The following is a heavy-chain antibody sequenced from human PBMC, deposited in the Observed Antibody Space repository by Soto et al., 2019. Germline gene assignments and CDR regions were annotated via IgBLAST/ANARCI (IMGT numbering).Heavy chain of an antibody. D-gene: IGHD3-3*01. Sequence: QITLNESGPTVVKPAETLTLTCTFSGFSLTTSGVGVGWIRQSPGKAPEWLALIYWDDDKRYSASLKSRLTITKDTSKNQVVLTMASVDPADTATHEGAHRILRTVFGLVTTTAIYFDFWGQGTPVVVSS. CDR1: GFSLTTSGVG. J-gene: IGHJ4*02. CDR3: AHRILRTVFGLVTTTAIYFDF. V-gene: IGHV2-5*02. CDR2: IYWDDDK.